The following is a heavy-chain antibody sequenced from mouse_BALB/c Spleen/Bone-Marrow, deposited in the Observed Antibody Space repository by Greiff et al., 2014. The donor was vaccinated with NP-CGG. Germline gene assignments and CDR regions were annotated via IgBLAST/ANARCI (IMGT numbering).Heavy chain of an antibody. CDR2: ISYSGST. V-gene: IGHV3-2*02. CDR1: GYSITGDYA. CDR3: ARLYYYGSLDY. Sequence: VQLKESGPGLVKPSQSLSLTCTVTGYSITGDYAWNWIRQFPRNKLEWMGYISYSGSTSYNPSLKSRISITRDTSKNQFFLQLNSVTTEDTATYYCARLYYYGSLDYWGQGTSVTVSS. J-gene: IGHJ4*01. D-gene: IGHD1-1*01.